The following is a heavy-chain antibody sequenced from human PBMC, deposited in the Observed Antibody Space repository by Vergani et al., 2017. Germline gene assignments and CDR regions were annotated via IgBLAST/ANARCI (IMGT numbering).Heavy chain of an antibody. V-gene: IGHV1-8*01. CDR2: MNPNSGNT. D-gene: IGHD2-15*01. CDR3: ARGRCSGGSCYYYYMDV. CDR1: GYTFTSYD. Sequence: QVQLVQSGAEVKKPGASVKVSCKASGYTFTSYDINWVRQATGQGLEWMGWMNPNSGNTGYAQKFQGRVTMTRNTSISTAYMELSSLRSEDTAVYYCARGRCSGGSCYYYYMDVWGKGTTVTVSS. J-gene: IGHJ6*03.